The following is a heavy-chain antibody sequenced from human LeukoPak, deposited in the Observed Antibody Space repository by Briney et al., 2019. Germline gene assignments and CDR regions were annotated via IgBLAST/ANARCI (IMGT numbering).Heavy chain of an antibody. CDR3: AKDRQSVVAATMMDY. Sequence: GGSLRLSCAASGFTFSSYAMSWVRQAPGKGLEWVSAISGSGGSTYYADSVKGRFTISRDNSKNTLYLQMNSLGAEDTAVYYCAKDRQSVVAATMMDYWGQGTLVTVSS. V-gene: IGHV3-23*01. D-gene: IGHD2-15*01. CDR2: ISGSGGST. J-gene: IGHJ4*02. CDR1: GFTFSSYA.